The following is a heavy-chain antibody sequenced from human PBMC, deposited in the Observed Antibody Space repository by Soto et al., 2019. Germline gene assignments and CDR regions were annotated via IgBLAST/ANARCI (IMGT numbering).Heavy chain of an antibody. D-gene: IGHD3-9*01. CDR3: AKDLMDILTGYARGPFAY. CDR2: ISGSGGTT. V-gene: IGHV3-23*01. Sequence: GWSLRLSCAASGFTGSSYAMNLVRQAPGKGLEWVSTISGSGGTTYYADSVKGRFTISRDNSKNTLYLQMNSLGAEDTAVYHCAKDLMDILTGYARGPFAYWGEGSLVTVSS. J-gene: IGHJ4*02. CDR1: GFTGSSYA.